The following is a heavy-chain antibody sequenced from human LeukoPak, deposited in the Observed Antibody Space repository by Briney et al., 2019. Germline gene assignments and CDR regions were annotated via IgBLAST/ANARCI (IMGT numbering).Heavy chain of an antibody. CDR1: GFTFSSYG. J-gene: IGHJ4*02. CDR3: ARDLTDYGGNSDDY. D-gene: IGHD4-23*01. Sequence: GGSLRLSCAASGFTFSSYGMHWVRQAPGKGLGWVAVIWYDGSNKYYADSVKGRFTISRDNSKNTLYLQMNSLRAEDTAVYYCARDLTDYGGNSDDYWGQGTLVTVSS. CDR2: IWYDGSNK. V-gene: IGHV3-33*01.